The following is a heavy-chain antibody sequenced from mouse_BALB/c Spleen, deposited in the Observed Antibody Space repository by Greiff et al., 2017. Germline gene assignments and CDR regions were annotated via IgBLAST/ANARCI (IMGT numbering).Heavy chain of an antibody. CDR2: ISSGGST. Sequence: EVMLVESGGGLVKPGGSLKLSCAASGFTFSSYAMSWVRQTPEKRLEWVASISSGGSTYYPDSVKGRFTISRDNARNILYLQMSSLRSEDTAMYYCADYGSAAWFADWGQGTLVTVSA. CDR1: GFTFSSYA. CDR3: ADYGSAAWFAD. J-gene: IGHJ3*01. V-gene: IGHV5-6-5*01. D-gene: IGHD1-2*01.